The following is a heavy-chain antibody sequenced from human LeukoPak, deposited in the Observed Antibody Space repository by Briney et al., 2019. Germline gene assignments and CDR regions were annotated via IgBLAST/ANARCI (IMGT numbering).Heavy chain of an antibody. D-gene: IGHD2-8*01. CDR2: MNPNSGNT. CDR3: ARTGVYADAFDI. Sequence: ASVKVSCKASGYTFTSYDINWVRQATGQGLEWMGWMNPNSGNTGYAQKFQGRVTITRNTSISTAYMELSSLRSEDTAVYYCARTGVYADAFDIWGQGTMVTVSS. V-gene: IGHV1-8*01. CDR1: GYTFTSYD. J-gene: IGHJ3*02.